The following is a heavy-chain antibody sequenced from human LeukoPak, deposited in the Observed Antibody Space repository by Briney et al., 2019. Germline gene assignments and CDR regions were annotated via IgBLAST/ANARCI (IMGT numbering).Heavy chain of an antibody. CDR3: AGDNIANGDLDFLEY. CDR2: ISSSGLSI. Sequence: GGSLRLSCAAPGFIFSNYEMNWVRPAPGKGLERVSFISSSGLSIYYADSVKGRFTISRDNAKNSLCLQINSLRAEDTAVYYCAGDNIANGDLDFLEYWGQGTLVTVSS. D-gene: IGHD4-17*01. J-gene: IGHJ4*02. V-gene: IGHV3-48*03. CDR1: GFIFSNYE.